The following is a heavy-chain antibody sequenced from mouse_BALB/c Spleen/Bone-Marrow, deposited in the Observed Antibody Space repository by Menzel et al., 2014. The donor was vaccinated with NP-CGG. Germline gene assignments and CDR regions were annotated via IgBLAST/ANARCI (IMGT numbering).Heavy chain of an antibody. CDR1: GYSFISYW. Sequence: VQLVESGAELVRPGASVKLSCKASGYSFISYWMNWVKQRPGQGLEWIGMIHPSDSETRLNQKFKDKATLTVVKSSSTVYIQLSSPTSEDSAVYYCARQDVTTTSDYWGHGTTLTVSS. CDR2: IHPSDSET. V-gene: IGHV1-61*01. D-gene: IGHD2-12*01. J-gene: IGHJ2*01. CDR3: ARQDVTTTSDY.